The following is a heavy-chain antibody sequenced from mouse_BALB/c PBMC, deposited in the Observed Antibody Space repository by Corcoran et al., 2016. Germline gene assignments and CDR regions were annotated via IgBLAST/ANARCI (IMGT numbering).Heavy chain of an antibody. CDR3: ARDPGWLAY. CDR1: GYTFTNYG. CDR2: INTYTGEP. Sequence: QIQLVQSGPELKKPGETVKISCKASGYTFTNYGMNWVKQAPGKGLKWMGWINTYTGEPTYADDFKGRFAFSLETSASTAYLQINNLKNEDTATYFCARDPGWLAYWGQGTVVTVSA. J-gene: IGHJ3*01. V-gene: IGHV9-3-1*01.